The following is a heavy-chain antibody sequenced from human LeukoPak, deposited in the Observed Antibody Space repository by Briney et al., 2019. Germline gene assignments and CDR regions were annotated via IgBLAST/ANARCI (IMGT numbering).Heavy chain of an antibody. D-gene: IGHD3-3*02. V-gene: IGHV3-7*01. CDR3: ARGHFWSGYSWFDP. Sequence: GGSLRLSCAAPGFTFSSYWMSWVRQAPGKGLEWVANIKQDGSEKYYVDSVKGRFTIPRDNAKNSLYLQMNSLRAEDTAVYYCARGHFWSGYSWFDPWGQGTLVTVSS. CDR1: GFTFSSYW. CDR2: IKQDGSEK. J-gene: IGHJ5*02.